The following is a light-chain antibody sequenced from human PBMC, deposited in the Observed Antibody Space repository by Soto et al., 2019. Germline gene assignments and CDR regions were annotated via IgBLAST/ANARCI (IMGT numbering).Light chain of an antibody. CDR3: EQYQTYPWT. Sequence: DVQMTQSPSTLSASVGDSVTLTCRASQAINIWLAWYQQKPGKAPKLLIYGASTLESGVPSRFSGSGSGTEFTLSIYSLQPDDFATYYCEQYQTYPWTFGQGTKVEIK. CDR1: QAINIW. V-gene: IGKV1-5*01. CDR2: GAS. J-gene: IGKJ1*01.